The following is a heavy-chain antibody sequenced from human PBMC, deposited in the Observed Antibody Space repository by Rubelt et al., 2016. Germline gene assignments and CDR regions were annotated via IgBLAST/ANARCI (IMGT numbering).Heavy chain of an antibody. Sequence: QVQLQQWGAGLLKPSETLSLTCAVYGGSFSGYYWSWIRQPPGKGLEWVGYIYHGGSTHYNPSLKSRLTISVDRSQNQFSLNLRSVTASDTAVYYCVRGSHCGGDCYPHYYHGLDVWGRGTTVTVSS. J-gene: IGHJ6*02. CDR2: IYHGGST. V-gene: IGHV4-34*01. D-gene: IGHD2-21*02. CDR3: VRGSHCGGDCYPHYYHGLDV. CDR1: GGSFSGYY.